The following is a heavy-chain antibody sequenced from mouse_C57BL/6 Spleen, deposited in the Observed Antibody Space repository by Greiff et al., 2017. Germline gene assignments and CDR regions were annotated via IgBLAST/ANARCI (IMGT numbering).Heavy chain of an antibody. J-gene: IGHJ2*01. CDR1: GYTFTNYW. CDR3: AKPLLYFDY. D-gene: IGHD1-1*01. V-gene: IGHV1-63*01. CDR2: IYPGGGYT. Sequence: VQLQESGAELVRPGTSVKMSCKASGYTFTNYWIGWAKQRPGHGLEWIGDIYPGGGYTNYNEKFKGKATLTADKSTSTAYMQFSSLTSEDTAIYYCAKPLLYFDYWGQGTTVTVSA.